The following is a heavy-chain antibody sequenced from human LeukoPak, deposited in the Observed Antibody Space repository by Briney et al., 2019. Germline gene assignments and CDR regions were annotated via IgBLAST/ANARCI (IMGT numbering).Heavy chain of an antibody. D-gene: IGHD5-18*01. CDR3: AVIHAVVGTFDI. Sequence: GESLKISCQGSGYNFPDYWIGWVRQLPGKGLEWIGILYPDDSDTKYSPSFQGQVTISVDMSISTAYLQWSSLQASDTAIYYCAVIHAVVGTFDIWGQGTVVTVSS. CDR2: LYPDDSDT. V-gene: IGHV5-51*01. J-gene: IGHJ3*02. CDR1: GYNFPDYW.